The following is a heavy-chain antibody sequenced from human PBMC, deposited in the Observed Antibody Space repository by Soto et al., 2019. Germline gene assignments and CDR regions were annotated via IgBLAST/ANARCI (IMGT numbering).Heavy chain of an antibody. CDR1: GGSISSGDYY. CDR3: ARVHGSGSYHAGYYYYGMDV. D-gene: IGHD3-10*01. V-gene: IGHV4-30-4*01. J-gene: IGHJ6*02. Sequence: PSETLSLTCTVSGGSISSGDYYWSWIRQPPGKGLEWIGYIYYSGSTYYNPSLKSRVTISVDTSKNQFSLKLSSVTAADTAVYYCARVHGSGSYHAGYYYYGMDVWGQGTTVTVSS. CDR2: IYYSGST.